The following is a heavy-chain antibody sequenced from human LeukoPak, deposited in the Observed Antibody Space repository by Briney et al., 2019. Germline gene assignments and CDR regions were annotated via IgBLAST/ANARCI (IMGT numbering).Heavy chain of an antibody. V-gene: IGHV3-30*02. CDR3: AKGLSGSYLQYFQH. CDR2: IRYDGSNK. J-gene: IGHJ1*01. CDR1: GFTFSSYG. Sequence: GGSLRLSCAASGFTFSSYGMHWARQAPGKGLEWVAFIRYDGSNKYYADSVKGRFTISRDNSKNTLYLQMNSLRAEDTAVYYCAKGLSGSYLQYFQHWGQGTLVTVSS. D-gene: IGHD1-26*01.